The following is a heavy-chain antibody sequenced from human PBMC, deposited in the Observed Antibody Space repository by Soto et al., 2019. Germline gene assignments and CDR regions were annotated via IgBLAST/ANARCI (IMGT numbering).Heavy chain of an antibody. Sequence: TGKGLEWVSAIGTAGDTYYPGSVKGRFTISRENAKNSLYLQMNSLRAGDTAVYYCSRALPREAINGMDVWGQGTTATGSS. J-gene: IGHJ6*02. V-gene: IGHV3-13*01. CDR2: IGTAGDT. CDR3: SRALPREAINGMDV. D-gene: IGHD2-2*02.